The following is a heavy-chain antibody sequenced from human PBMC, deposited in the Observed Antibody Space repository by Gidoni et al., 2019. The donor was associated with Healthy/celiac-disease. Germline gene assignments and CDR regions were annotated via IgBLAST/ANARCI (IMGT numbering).Heavy chain of an antibody. Sequence: EVQLVESGGGLVQPGGSLRLSCAASGFTVSSNYMSWVRQAPGKWLEWVSVSYSGGSTYYADSVKGRFTISRDNSKNTLYLQMNSLRAEDTAVYYCARTPSHCSGGSCYYYYYGMDVWGQGTTVTVSS. CDR2: SYSGGST. D-gene: IGHD2-15*01. CDR1: GFTVSSNY. CDR3: ARTPSHCSGGSCYYYYYGMDV. J-gene: IGHJ6*02. V-gene: IGHV3-66*01.